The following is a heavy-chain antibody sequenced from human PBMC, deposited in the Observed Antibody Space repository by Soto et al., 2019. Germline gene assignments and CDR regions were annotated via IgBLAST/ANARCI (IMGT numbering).Heavy chain of an antibody. Sequence: PGGSLSLSCAASEFASGSISTPVVLRPPVRVLQWVAVISYDGSNKYYADSVKGRFTISRDNSQNTLYLQMNSLRAEDTAVYYCERDGARFLEWLLPTDYYGMDVWGQGNTVTASS. V-gene: IGHV3-30-3*01. J-gene: IGHJ6*02. CDR3: ERDGARFLEWLLPTDYYGMDV. CDR2: ISYDGSNK. CDR1: EFASGSIS. D-gene: IGHD3-3*01.